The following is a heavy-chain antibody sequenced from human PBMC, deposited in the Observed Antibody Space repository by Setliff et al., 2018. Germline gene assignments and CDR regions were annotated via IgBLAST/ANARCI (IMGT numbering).Heavy chain of an antibody. CDR3: AGVYGENDLPGI. D-gene: IGHD4-17*01. CDR2: IYYRGST. CDR1: GGSISSTSYY. J-gene: IGHJ3*02. V-gene: IGHV4-39*07. Sequence: PSETLSLTCTVSGGSISSTSYYWAWIRQPPGKGLEWTGSIYYRGSTFIYPSLRSRVTISADTSKNQFSLKLTSVTAADTAMYYCAGVYGENDLPGIWGQGTMVTISS.